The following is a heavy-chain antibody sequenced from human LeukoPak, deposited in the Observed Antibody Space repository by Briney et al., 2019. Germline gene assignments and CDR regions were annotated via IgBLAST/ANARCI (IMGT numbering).Heavy chain of an antibody. CDR1: RYTFTSYY. V-gene: IGHV1-46*01. Sequence: ASVEVSCKASRYTFTSYYMHWVRQAPGQGLEWMGLINPTGGSTGYAQKFQGRVTTTRDMSTSTDYMELSSLRSEDTAIYYCARDNSVGDNAWWFDPWGQGTLVTVSS. CDR2: INPTGGST. D-gene: IGHD1-26*01. CDR3: ARDNSVGDNAWWFDP. J-gene: IGHJ5*02.